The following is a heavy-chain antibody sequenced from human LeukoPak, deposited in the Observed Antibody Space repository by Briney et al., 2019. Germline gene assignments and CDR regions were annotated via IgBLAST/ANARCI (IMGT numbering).Heavy chain of an antibody. V-gene: IGHV1-69*13. CDR2: IIPIFGTA. Sequence: SVKVSCKASGGTFSSYAISWVRQAPGQGLEWMGGIIPIFGTANYAQKFQGRATITADESKSTAYMELSSLRSEDTAVYYCARDEGYCYDFWGQGTMVTVSS. D-gene: IGHD2-21*01. CDR3: ARDEGYCYDF. CDR1: GGTFSSYA. J-gene: IGHJ3*01.